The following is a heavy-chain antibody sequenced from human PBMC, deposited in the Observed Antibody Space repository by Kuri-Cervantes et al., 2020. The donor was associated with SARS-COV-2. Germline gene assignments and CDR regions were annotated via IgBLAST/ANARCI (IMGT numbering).Heavy chain of an antibody. D-gene: IGHD5-24*01. V-gene: IGHV4-39*01. CDR3: ASPRRDGYKLIPDPGWSFDP. Sequence: ESLKISCTVSGGSISSGSYYWGWIRQPPGKGLEWIGSIYYSGSTYYNPSLKSRVTISVDTSKNQFSLKLSSVTAADTAVYYCASPRRDGYKLIPDPGWSFDPWGQGTLVTVSS. CDR1: GGSISSGSYY. J-gene: IGHJ5*02. CDR2: IYYSGST.